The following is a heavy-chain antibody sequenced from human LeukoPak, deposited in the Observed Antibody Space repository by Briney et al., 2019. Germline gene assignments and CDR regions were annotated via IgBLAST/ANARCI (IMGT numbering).Heavy chain of an antibody. CDR2: IYYSGST. CDR3: ASVYTSSWYRGPINY. V-gene: IGHV4-59*12. Sequence: SETLSLTCTVSGGSISSYYWSWIRQPPGKGLEWIGYIYYSGSTNYNPSLKGRVTISVDKSKNQFSLRLNSVTAADTAVYYCASVYTSSWYRGPINYWGQGTLVTVSS. D-gene: IGHD6-13*01. CDR1: GGSISSYY. J-gene: IGHJ4*02.